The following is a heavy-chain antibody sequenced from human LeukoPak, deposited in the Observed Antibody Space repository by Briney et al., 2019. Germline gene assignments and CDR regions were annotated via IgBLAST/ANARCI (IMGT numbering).Heavy chain of an antibody. CDR2: IYNSGST. Sequence: PSETLSLTCTVSGGSISSYYWNWIRQPPGKGLEWIGYIYNSGSTNNNPSLKSRVTISVDTSKKQFSLKLSSVTAADTAVYYCARGGIVGATKGAFDIWGQGTMVTVSS. V-gene: IGHV4-59*01. CDR1: GGSISSYY. J-gene: IGHJ3*02. D-gene: IGHD1-26*01. CDR3: ARGGIVGATKGAFDI.